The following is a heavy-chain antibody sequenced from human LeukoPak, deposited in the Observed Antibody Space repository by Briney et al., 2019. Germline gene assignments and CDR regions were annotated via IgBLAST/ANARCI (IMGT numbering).Heavy chain of an antibody. CDR1: GGSISSSSYY. J-gene: IGHJ4*02. CDR2: IYYSGST. Sequence: SETLSLTCTVSGGSISSSSYYWGWIRQPPGKGLEWIGSIYYSGSTYYNPSLKSRVTISVDTSKNQFSLQLSSVTAADTAVYYCFSWGAAMEGYYFDYWGQGTLVTVSS. CDR3: FSWGAAMEGYYFDY. D-gene: IGHD2-2*01. V-gene: IGHV4-39*01.